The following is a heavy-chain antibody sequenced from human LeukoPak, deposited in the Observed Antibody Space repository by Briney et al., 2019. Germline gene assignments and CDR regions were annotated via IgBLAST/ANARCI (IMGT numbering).Heavy chain of an antibody. CDR2: MNPNSGNT. CDR1: GNTYTSCD. D-gene: IGHD3-9*01. V-gene: IGHV1-8*01. CDR3: ARDPLRYFDWLPRRAPESNWFDP. Sequence: GASVKVSCKASGNTYTSCDINWVRQATGQGLEWMGWMNPNSGNTVYAQKFQGRVTMTRNTSVSTAYMELSSLRSEDTAVYYCARDPLRYFDWLPRRAPESNWFDPWGQGTLVTVSS. J-gene: IGHJ5*02.